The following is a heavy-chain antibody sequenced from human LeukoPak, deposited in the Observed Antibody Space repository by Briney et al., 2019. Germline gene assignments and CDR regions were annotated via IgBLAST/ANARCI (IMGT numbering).Heavy chain of an antibody. CDR2: ISWNSGSI. CDR1: GFTFDDYA. J-gene: IGHJ4*02. Sequence: GGSLRLSCAASGFTFDDYAMHWVRQAPGKGLEWVSGISWNSGSIGYADSVKGRFTISRDNAKNSLYLQMNSLRAEDTALYYCAKDRGLGGSYYYFDYWGQGTLVTVSS. V-gene: IGHV3-9*01. D-gene: IGHD1-26*01. CDR3: AKDRGLGGSYYYFDY.